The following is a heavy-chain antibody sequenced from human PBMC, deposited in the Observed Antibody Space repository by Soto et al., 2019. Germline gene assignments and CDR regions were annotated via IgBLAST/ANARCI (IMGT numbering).Heavy chain of an antibody. CDR3: ATCQYCSSTSPHHPWWFDP. J-gene: IGHJ5*02. V-gene: IGHV3-11*01. CDR1: GFTFSDYY. CDR2: ISSSGSTI. Sequence: SLRLSCAASGFTFSDYYMSWIRQAPGKGLEWVSYISSSGSTIYYADSVKGRFTISRDNAKNSLYLQMNSLRAEDTAVYYCATCQYCSSTSPHHPWWFDPWGQGTLVTVSS. D-gene: IGHD2-2*01.